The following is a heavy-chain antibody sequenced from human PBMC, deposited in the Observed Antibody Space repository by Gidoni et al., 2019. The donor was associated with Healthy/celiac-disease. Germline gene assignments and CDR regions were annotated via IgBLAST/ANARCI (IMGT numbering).Heavy chain of an antibody. V-gene: IGHV3-49*05. CDR3: TREGGSYHYESLGIDY. CDR2: IRSKAYGGTT. D-gene: IGHD1-26*01. J-gene: IGHJ4*02. Sequence: EVQLVESGGGLVKPGRSLRLSCTASGFTFGDYAMSWFRQAPGKGLEWVGFIRSKAYGGTTEYAASVKGRFTISRDDSKSIAYLQMNSLKTEDTAVYYCTREGGSYHYESLGIDYWGQGTLVTVSS. CDR1: GFTFGDYA.